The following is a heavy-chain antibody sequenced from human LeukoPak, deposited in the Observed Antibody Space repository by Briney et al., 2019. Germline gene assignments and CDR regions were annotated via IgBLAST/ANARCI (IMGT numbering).Heavy chain of an antibody. J-gene: IGHJ5*01. D-gene: IGHD1-26*01. CDR3: ARVPFVVVGVTGNWFDS. V-gene: IGHV7-4-1*02. CDR2: INTNSGNP. Sequence: ASVKVSCKASGYTFTNYAMNWARQAPRQGLEWMGWINTNSGNPTYAQGFTGRFVFSLDTSVSTAYLQISRLKAEDTAVYYCARVPFVVVGVTGNWFDSWGQGTLVTVSS. CDR1: GYTFTNYA.